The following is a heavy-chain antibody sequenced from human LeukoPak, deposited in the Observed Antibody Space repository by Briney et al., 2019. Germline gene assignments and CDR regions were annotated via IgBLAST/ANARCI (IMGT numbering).Heavy chain of an antibody. CDR1: GFTFSSYA. CDR2: ISYDGSNK. J-gene: IGHJ3*02. CDR3: MVQVENDAFDI. V-gene: IGHV3-30*14. Sequence: GGSLRLSCAASGFTFSSYAMHWVRQAPGKGLEWVAVISYDGSNKYYADSVKGRFTISRDNSKNTLYLQMNSLRAEDTAVYYCMVQVENDAFDIWGQGTMVTVSS. D-gene: IGHD3-10*01.